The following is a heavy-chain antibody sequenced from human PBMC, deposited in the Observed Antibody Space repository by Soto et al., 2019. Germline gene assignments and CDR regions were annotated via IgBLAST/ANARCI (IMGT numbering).Heavy chain of an antibody. J-gene: IGHJ6*02. V-gene: IGHV1-2*02. CDR3: ARNMDYYYGRGSGNGHGV. D-gene: IGHD3-10*02. CDR2: INPKFGDT. Sequence: QVQLVQSGAEVKEPGDSVRVSCEGSGYTFTAYYIHWVRQAPGQGLEWMGWINPKFGDTTYAQDFQGRLCMTRDMSISTVYMELSSLTSDDTAIYYCARNMDYYYGRGSGNGHGVWGQGTTVTVFS. CDR1: GYTFTAYY.